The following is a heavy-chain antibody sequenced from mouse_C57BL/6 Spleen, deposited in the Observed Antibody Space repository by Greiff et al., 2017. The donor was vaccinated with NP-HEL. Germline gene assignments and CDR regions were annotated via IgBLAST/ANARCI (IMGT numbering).Heavy chain of an antibody. CDR2: INPNNGGT. CDR1: GYTFTDYY. CDR3: ARSLWEYFDY. J-gene: IGHJ2*01. V-gene: IGHV1-26*01. D-gene: IGHD4-1*01. Sequence: VQLQQSGPELVKPGASVKISCKASGYTFTDYYMNWVKQSHGKSLEWIGDINPNNGGTSYNQKFKGKATLTVDKSSSTAYMELRSLTSEDSAVYYCARSLWEYFDYWGQGTTLTVSS.